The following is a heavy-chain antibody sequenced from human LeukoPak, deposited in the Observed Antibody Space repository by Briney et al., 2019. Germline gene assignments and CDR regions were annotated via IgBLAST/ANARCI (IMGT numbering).Heavy chain of an antibody. CDR3: ARDPGLRYFDRTMSGYFDY. Sequence: GGSLRLSCAASGFTFSSYWMSWVRQAPGKGLEWVASIKQAGSEKYYVDSVKGRFTISRDNAKNSLYLQMNSLRAEDTAVYYCARDPGLRYFDRTMSGYFDYWGQGTLVTVSS. CDR1: GFTFSSYW. D-gene: IGHD3-9*01. V-gene: IGHV3-7*03. CDR2: IKQAGSEK. J-gene: IGHJ4*02.